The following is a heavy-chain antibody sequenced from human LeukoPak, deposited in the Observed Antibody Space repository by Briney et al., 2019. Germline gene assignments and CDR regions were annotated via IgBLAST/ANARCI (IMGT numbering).Heavy chain of an antibody. V-gene: IGHV4-59*01. Sequence: SETLSLTCTVSGTSISSYYCNWIRQPPGKGLEWIGYIYYTGSTNHNPSLKSRVSISVDTSKNQFSLKLNSVTTADTAMYYCAIFGSGGSWGQGTLVTVSS. D-gene: IGHD2-15*01. CDR2: IYYTGST. CDR3: AIFGSGGS. J-gene: IGHJ5*02. CDR1: GTSISSYY.